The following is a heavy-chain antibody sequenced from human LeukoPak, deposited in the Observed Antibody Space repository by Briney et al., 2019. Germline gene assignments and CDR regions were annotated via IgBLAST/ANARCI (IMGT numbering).Heavy chain of an antibody. CDR1: GGSISSSSYY. Sequence: SETLSLTCTVSGGSISSSSYYWGWIRQPPGKGLEWIGSIYYSGSTYYNPSLKSRVTISVDTSKNQFSLKLSSVTAADTAVYYCARVQGARPSNWFDPWGQGTLVAVSS. CDR3: ARVQGARPSNWFDP. V-gene: IGHV4-39*07. D-gene: IGHD6-6*01. J-gene: IGHJ5*02. CDR2: IYYSGST.